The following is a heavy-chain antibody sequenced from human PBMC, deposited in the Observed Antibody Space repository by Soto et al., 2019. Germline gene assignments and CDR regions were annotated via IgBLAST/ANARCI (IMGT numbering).Heavy chain of an antibody. J-gene: IGHJ4*02. CDR3: ARVRDSPPLVPVSTSPPPYFDY. CDR2: INHSGST. CDR1: GGSFSGYY. V-gene: IGHV4-34*01. D-gene: IGHD2-21*02. Sequence: QVQLQQWGAGLLKPSETLSLTCAVYGGSFSGYYWSWIRQPPGKGLEWIGEINHSGSTNYNPSLKSRVTISVDTSKNQFSLKLSSVTAADTAVYYCARVRDSPPLVPVSTSPPPYFDYWGQGTLDTVSS.